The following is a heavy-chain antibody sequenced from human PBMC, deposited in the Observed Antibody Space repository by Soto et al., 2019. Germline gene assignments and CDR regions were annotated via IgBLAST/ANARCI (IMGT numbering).Heavy chain of an antibody. CDR2: ISSSSSYI. CDR1: GFTFSSYS. CDR3: ARSFYCSSTMCYGSTYYYYYMDV. Sequence: EVQLVESGGGLVKPGGSLRLSCAASGFTFSSYSMNWVRQAPGKGLEWVSSISSSSSYIYYADSVKGRFTISRDNAKNVLDLQMNSLRAGDTAVYYCARSFYCSSTMCYGSTYYYYYMDVWGKGTTVTVFS. V-gene: IGHV3-21*01. J-gene: IGHJ6*03. D-gene: IGHD2-2*01.